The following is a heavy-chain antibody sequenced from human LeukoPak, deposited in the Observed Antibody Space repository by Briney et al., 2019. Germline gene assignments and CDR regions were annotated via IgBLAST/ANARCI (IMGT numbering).Heavy chain of an antibody. J-gene: IGHJ6*03. V-gene: IGHV3-30*02. Sequence: GGSLRLSCAASGFTFSRYGMHWVRQAPGKGLEWVTSIQYDGSDKYYTDSVKGRFTISRDNSKSTLYLQMNSLRAEDTALYFFAKRDCRGSGCGYNYKVVGGKGTTVTVSS. CDR3: AKRDCRGSGCGYNYKVV. CDR1: GFTFSRYG. D-gene: IGHD1-26*01. CDR2: IQYDGSDK.